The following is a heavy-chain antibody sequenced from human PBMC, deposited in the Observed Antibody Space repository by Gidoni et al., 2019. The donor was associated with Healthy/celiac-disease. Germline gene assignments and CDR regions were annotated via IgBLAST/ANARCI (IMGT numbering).Heavy chain of an antibody. CDR2: ISGSGGST. Sequence: EVQLLESGGVLVQPGGSLILSCAASGFPFISYSMSWGLQAPGKGLVWVSAISGSGGSTYYADSVKGRFTISRDNSKNTLYLQMNSLRAEDTAVYYCAKDHCSSTSCYTLGYYYYGMDVWGQGTTVTVSS. CDR3: AKDHCSSTSCYTLGYYYYGMDV. J-gene: IGHJ6*02. D-gene: IGHD2-2*02. V-gene: IGHV3-23*01. CDR1: GFPFISYS.